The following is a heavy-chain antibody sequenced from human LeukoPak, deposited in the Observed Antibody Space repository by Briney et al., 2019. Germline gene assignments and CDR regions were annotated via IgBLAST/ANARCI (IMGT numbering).Heavy chain of an antibody. CDR2: IYYSGST. D-gene: IGHD3-10*01. CDR3: VRRGGVRTGWFDP. Sequence: SETLSLTCTVSGGSISSYYWNWIRQPPGKGLEWIGTIYYSGSTYYNPSLKSRVTIFVDTSKNQFSLKLNSVTAADTAVYYCVRRGGVRTGWFDPWGQGTLVTVSS. J-gene: IGHJ5*02. CDR1: GGSISSYY. V-gene: IGHV4-59*04.